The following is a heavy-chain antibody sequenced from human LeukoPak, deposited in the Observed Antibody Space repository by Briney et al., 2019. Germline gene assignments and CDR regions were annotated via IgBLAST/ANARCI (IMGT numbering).Heavy chain of an antibody. CDR1: GFTFSTYA. Sequence: GGSLRLSCSASGFTFSTYAVHWVRQAPGKRLECVSAISSSGGATYYADSVKGRFTISRDNAKNSLYLQMNSLRAEDTAVYFCAKDDSSGLITLGTFQHWGQGTLVTVSS. CDR2: ISSSGGAT. J-gene: IGHJ1*01. CDR3: AKDDSSGLITLGTFQH. V-gene: IGHV3-64*04. D-gene: IGHD6-19*01.